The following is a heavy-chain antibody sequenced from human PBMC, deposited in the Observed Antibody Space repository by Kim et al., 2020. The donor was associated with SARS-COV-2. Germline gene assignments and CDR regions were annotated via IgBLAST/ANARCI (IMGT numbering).Heavy chain of an antibody. V-gene: IGHV3-21*01. D-gene: IGHD2-21*02. CDR3: ARVRGPGLRIWDYCGGDCYTRGSYWYFEL. Sequence: GGSLRLSCAASGFTFSSYSMNWVRQAPGKGLEWVSSISSSSSYIYYADSVKGRFTISRDNAKNSMYLQMNSLRAEDTAVYYCARVRGPGLRIWDYCGGDCYTRGSYWYFELWGRGSLVSISS. CDR1: GFTFSSYS. CDR2: ISSSSSYI. J-gene: IGHJ2*01.